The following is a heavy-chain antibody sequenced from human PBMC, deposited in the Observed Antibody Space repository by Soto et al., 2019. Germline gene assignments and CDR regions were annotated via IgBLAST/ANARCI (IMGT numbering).Heavy chain of an antibody. J-gene: IGHJ3*01. CDR2: ISGGGGST. D-gene: IGHD2-21*02. V-gene: IGHV3-23*01. CDR3: AKGFIVVVTVLRPDDAFDV. CDR1: GFTFGNYG. Sequence: EVQLLESGGGFVQPGGSLRLSCAASGFTFGNYGMNWVRRAPGKGLEWVSGISGGGGSTYYADSVKGRFTISRDPSKNTVFLEMNSLRAEDTAVYYCAKGFIVVVTVLRPDDAFDVWGQGTLVTVSS.